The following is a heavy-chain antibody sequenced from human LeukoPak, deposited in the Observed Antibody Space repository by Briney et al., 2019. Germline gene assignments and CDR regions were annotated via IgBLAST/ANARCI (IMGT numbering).Heavy chain of an antibody. D-gene: IGHD3/OR15-3a*01. CDR3: TTHYDVLTGYYRADWFDP. J-gene: IGHJ5*02. CDR1: KFTFRDAW. Sequence: GGSLRLSCVGSKFTFRDAWMSWVRQAPGKGLEWVGRVKSKVDGETTDYASSVKGRFTVSRDDSKNMVFLQMNSLQTEDTDVYFCTTHYDVLTGYYRADWFDPWGQGTLVTVSS. CDR2: VKSKVDGETT. V-gene: IGHV3-15*01.